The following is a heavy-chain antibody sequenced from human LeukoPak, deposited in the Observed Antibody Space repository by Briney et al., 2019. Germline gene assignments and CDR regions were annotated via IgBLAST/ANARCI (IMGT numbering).Heavy chain of an antibody. CDR3: ARRNYGSGSNFDY. J-gene: IGHJ4*02. V-gene: IGHV4-34*01. CDR2: INHSGST. D-gene: IGHD3-10*01. Sequence: SSETLSLTCAVYGGSFSGYYWSWIRQPPGKGLEWIGEINHSGSTNYNPSLKSRVTISVDTSKNQSSLKLSSVTAADTAVYYCARRNYGSGSNFDYWGQGTLVTVSS. CDR1: GGSFSGYY.